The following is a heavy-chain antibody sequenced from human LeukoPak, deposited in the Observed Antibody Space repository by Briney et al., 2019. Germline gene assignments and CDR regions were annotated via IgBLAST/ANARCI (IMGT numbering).Heavy chain of an antibody. V-gene: IGHV3-30*02. Sequence: PGGSLRLSCAASGFTFNSYDMHWVRQAPGKGLEWVAFVRFDGSDTYYADSEKGRFTLSRDNSKNTLYLQMNSLRAEDTAVYYCTGDSDYWGQGTLVTVSS. CDR1: GFTFNSYD. CDR3: TGDSDY. J-gene: IGHJ4*02. CDR2: VRFDGSDT.